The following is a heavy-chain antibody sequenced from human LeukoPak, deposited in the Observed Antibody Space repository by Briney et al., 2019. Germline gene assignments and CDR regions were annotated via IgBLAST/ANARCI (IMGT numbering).Heavy chain of an antibody. CDR3: ARYVVVTAYFDY. J-gene: IGHJ4*02. CDR2: IYYSGST. V-gene: IGHV4-59*01. D-gene: IGHD2-21*02. Sequence: PSETLSLTCTVSGGSISSYYWSWIRQPPGKELEWIGYIYYSGSTNYNPSLKSRVTISVDTSKNQFSLKLSSVTAADTAVYYCARYVVVTAYFDYWGQGTLVTVSS. CDR1: GGSISSYY.